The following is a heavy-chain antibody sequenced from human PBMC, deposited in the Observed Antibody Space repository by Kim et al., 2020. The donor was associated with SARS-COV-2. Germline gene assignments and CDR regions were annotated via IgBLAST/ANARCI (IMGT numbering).Heavy chain of an antibody. D-gene: IGHD3-10*01. CDR2: ISSSSSYI. V-gene: IGHV3-21*01. CDR1: GFTFSSYS. CDR3: ARGVGVFGWSLDY. J-gene: IGHJ4*02. Sequence: GGSLRLSCAASGFTFSSYSMNWVRQAPGKGLEWVSSISSSSSYIYYADSVKGRFTISRDNAKNSLYLQMNSLRAEDTAVYYCARGVGVFGWSLDYWGQGTLVTVSS.